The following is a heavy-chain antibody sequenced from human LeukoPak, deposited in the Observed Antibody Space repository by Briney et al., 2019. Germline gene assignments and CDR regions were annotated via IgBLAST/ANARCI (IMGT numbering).Heavy chain of an antibody. J-gene: IGHJ5*02. V-gene: IGHV5-51*01. CDR3: ARANYYGSGSSSVQHWFDP. CDR2: IYPGDSDT. Sequence: GESLKIFCKGSGYSFTSYWIGWVRQMPGKGLEWMGIIYPGDSDTRYSPSFQGQVTISADKSISTAYLQWSSLKASDTAMYYCARANYYGSGSSSVQHWFDPWGQGTLVTVSS. CDR1: GYSFTSYW. D-gene: IGHD3-10*01.